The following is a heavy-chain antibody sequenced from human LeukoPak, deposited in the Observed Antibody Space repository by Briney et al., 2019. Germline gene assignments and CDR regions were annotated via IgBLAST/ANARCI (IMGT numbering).Heavy chain of an antibody. Sequence: SQTLSLTCTVSGGSISSGDYYWSWIRQPPGKGLEWIGYIYYSGSTYYNPSLKSRVTISVDTSKNQFSLKLSSVTAADTAVYYCARRYGDHTPYYGMDVWGQGTTVTVSS. D-gene: IGHD4-17*01. V-gene: IGHV4-30-4*01. J-gene: IGHJ6*02. CDR1: GGSISSGDYY. CDR3: ARRYGDHTPYYGMDV. CDR2: IYYSGST.